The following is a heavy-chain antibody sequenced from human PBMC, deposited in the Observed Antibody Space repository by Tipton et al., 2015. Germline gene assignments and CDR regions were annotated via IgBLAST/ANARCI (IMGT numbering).Heavy chain of an antibody. Sequence: TLSLTCTVSGGSISSGNYYWIWIRQPPGKGLEWIGYISNTGLTYYSPSLQSRVTISIGTSKNQFSLNLTSVTAADTAIYYCARYDFWTGASCDLWGQGTLVTVSS. J-gene: IGHJ5*02. CDR1: GGSISSGNYY. D-gene: IGHD3-3*01. CDR3: ARYDFWTGASCDL. CDR2: ISNTGLT. V-gene: IGHV4-30-4*01.